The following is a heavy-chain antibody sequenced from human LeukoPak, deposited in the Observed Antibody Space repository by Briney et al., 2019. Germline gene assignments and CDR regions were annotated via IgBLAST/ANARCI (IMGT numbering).Heavy chain of an antibody. J-gene: IGHJ4*02. Sequence: SETLSLTCTASGGSINNYFWSWIRQPAGKGLEWIGRIYSSGSTNYNPSLKSRVTISVDTSKNQFSLRLSSVTAADTAVYYCARRRSGSLDYWGQGTLVTVSS. V-gene: IGHV4-4*07. CDR3: ARRRSGSLDY. D-gene: IGHD3-10*01. CDR1: GGSINNYF. CDR2: IYSSGST.